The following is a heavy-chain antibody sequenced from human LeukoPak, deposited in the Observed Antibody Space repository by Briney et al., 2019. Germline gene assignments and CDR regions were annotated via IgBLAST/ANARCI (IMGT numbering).Heavy chain of an antibody. D-gene: IGHD6-19*01. J-gene: IGHJ3*02. CDR1: GFTFSSYA. Sequence: PAGGSLRLSCAASGFTFSSYAMHWVRQAPGKGLEYVSAISSNGGSTYYANSVKGRFTISRDNSKNTLYLQMGSLRAEDMAVYYCAREAVAGILRYAFDIWGQGTMVTVSS. CDR3: AREAVAGILRYAFDI. CDR2: ISSNGGST. V-gene: IGHV3-64*01.